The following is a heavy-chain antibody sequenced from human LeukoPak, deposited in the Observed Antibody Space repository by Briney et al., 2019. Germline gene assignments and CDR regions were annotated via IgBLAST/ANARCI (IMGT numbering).Heavy chain of an antibody. J-gene: IGHJ4*02. CDR1: GFTFSSYG. D-gene: IGHD4-17*01. Sequence: GGSLRPSCAASGFTFSSYGMHWVRQAPGKGLEWVAVIWYDGSNKYYADSVKGRFTISRDNSKNTLYLQMNSLRAGDTAVYYCARGEGDYGDSYYFDYWGQGTLVTVSS. CDR3: ARGEGDYGDSYYFDY. V-gene: IGHV3-33*01. CDR2: IWYDGSNK.